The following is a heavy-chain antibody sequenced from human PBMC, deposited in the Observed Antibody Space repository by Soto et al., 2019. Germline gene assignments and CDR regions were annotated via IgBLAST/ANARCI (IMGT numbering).Heavy chain of an antibody. J-gene: IGHJ4*02. CDR1: GGSVSSGGYY. Sequence: PSETLSLTCTVSGGSVSSGGYYWSWIRQPPGKGLEWIGYINYSGSTNYNPSLKSRVTISVDTSKNQFSLKLSSVTAADTAVYYCATKMVGARAGYFDYWGRGTLVTVSS. CDR2: INYSGST. D-gene: IGHD1-26*01. V-gene: IGHV4-61*08. CDR3: ATKMVGARAGYFDY.